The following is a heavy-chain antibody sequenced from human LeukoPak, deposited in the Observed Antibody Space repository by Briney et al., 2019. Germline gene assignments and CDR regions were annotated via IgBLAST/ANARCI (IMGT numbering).Heavy chain of an antibody. CDR2: IHYSGST. CDR1: GGSISTYY. V-gene: IGHV4-59*08. D-gene: IGHD4-17*01. J-gene: IGHJ5*02. Sequence: PSETLSLTCTVSGGSISTYYWSWIRQPPGKGLEWIGYIHYSGSTNYSPSLKSRVTISVDTSKNQFSLKLSSVTAADTAVYYCASTRDDYGDYVQGAWLDPWGQGTLVTVSS. CDR3: ASTRDDYGDYVQGAWLDP.